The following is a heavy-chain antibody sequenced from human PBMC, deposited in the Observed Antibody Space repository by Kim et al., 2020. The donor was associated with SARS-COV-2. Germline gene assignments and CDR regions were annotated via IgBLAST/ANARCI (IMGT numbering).Heavy chain of an antibody. Sequence: NHTPARAGPVTISVDTSKNQFSLKLSSVTAADTAVYYGARGGGGSYPFDYWGQGTLVTVSS. J-gene: IGHJ4*02. CDR3: ARGGGGSYPFDY. V-gene: IGHV4-61*02. D-gene: IGHD1-26*01.